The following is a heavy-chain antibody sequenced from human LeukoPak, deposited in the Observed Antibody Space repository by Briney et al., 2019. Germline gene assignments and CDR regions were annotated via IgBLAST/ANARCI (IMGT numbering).Heavy chain of an antibody. Sequence: SETLSLTCSVSGGSISSGDYYWNWIRQPPGKGLEWIGYIYYSGSTYYNPSLKSRVTISVDTSKNQFSLKLSSVTAADTAVYYCARDPTEMDTAMVTTFSWYYFDYWGQGTLVTVSS. CDR3: ARDPTEMDTAMVTTFSWYYFDY. CDR2: IYYSGST. J-gene: IGHJ4*02. D-gene: IGHD5-18*01. V-gene: IGHV4-30-4*08. CDR1: GGSISSGDYY.